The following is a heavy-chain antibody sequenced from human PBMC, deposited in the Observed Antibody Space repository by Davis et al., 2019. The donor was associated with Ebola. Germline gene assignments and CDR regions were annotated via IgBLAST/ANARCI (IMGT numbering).Heavy chain of an antibody. CDR2: INPSGGST. CDR3: AREVVVVVAANCQYYYGMDV. D-gene: IGHD2-15*01. V-gene: IGHV1-46*01. J-gene: IGHJ6*04. Sequence: AASVNVSCKASGYTFTSYYIHWVRQAPGQGLAWMGIINPSGGSTSYAQKFQGRVTMTRDTSTSTVYMELSSLRSEDTAVYYCAREVVVVVAANCQYYYGMDVWGKGTTVTVSS. CDR1: GYTFTSYY.